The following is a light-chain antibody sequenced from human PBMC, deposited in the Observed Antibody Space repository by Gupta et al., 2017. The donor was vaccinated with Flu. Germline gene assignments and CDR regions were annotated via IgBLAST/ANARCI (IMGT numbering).Light chain of an antibody. CDR2: DNN. Sequence: QSVLTQPPSVSAAPGQKVTISCPGSSSNIGTKDVSWYPQRPGAAPKLLIYDNNKRPSGIPDRFSASKSGSSATLDTTGLQTGDEANYYCGACDTSQDAVVFGGGTQLTVL. J-gene: IGLJ2*01. CDR3: GACDTSQDAVV. CDR1: SSNIGTKD. V-gene: IGLV1-51*02.